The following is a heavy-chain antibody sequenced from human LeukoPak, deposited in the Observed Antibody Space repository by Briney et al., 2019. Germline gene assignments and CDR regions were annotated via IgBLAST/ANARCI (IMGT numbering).Heavy chain of an antibody. D-gene: IGHD1-26*01. CDR3: ARDRQMWEQLIGGYYGY. CDR1: GYTFTSYG. J-gene: IGHJ4*02. Sequence: ASVKVSCKASGYTFTSYGISWVRQAPGQGLEWMGWISGYNGGTKYAQNVQGRVTMTMDTFPHTAYMELRSLRSDDTAVYYCARDRQMWEQLIGGYYGYWGQGTLVTVSS. CDR2: ISGYNGGT. V-gene: IGHV1-18*01.